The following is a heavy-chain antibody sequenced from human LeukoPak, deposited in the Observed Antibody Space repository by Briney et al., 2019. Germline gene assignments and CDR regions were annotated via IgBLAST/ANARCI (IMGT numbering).Heavy chain of an antibody. D-gene: IGHD1-26*01. Sequence: GASVKVSCKASGYTFNRYGMNWVGQAPGQGLEWMGWINNNTGNPTYAQGFTGRFVFSLDTSVTTAYLQINSLKAEDTAVYYCARDSISGSDVHFDDWGQGTLVTVS. CDR3: ARDSISGSDVHFDD. CDR1: GYTFNRYG. J-gene: IGHJ4*02. CDR2: INNNTGNP. V-gene: IGHV7-4-1*02.